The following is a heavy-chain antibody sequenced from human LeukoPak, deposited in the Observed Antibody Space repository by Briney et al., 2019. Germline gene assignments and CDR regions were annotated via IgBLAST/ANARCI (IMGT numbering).Heavy chain of an antibody. J-gene: IGHJ4*02. CDR1: GFTFSSYW. Sequence: GGSLRLSCAASGFTFSSYWMSWVRQAPGKGLEWVANTKQDGSEKYYVDSVKGRFTISRDNAKNSLYLQMNSLRAEDTAVYYCARQSKPIRDYYDSSGSSFDYWGQGTLVTVSS. CDR3: ARQSKPIRDYYDSSGSSFDY. V-gene: IGHV3-7*04. CDR2: TKQDGSEK. D-gene: IGHD3-22*01.